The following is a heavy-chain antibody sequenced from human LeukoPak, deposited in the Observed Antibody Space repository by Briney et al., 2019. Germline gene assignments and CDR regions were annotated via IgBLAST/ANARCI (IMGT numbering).Heavy chain of an antibody. CDR2: IYYSGST. D-gene: IGHD5-18*01. CDR1: GGSISSSSYY. J-gene: IGHJ4*02. V-gene: IGHV4-39*07. CDR3: ARRYNNGPRALYSFDY. Sequence: PSETLSLTCTVSGGSISSSSYYWGWTRQPPGKGLEWIGSIYYSGSTYYNPSLKSRVTISVDTSKNQFSLKLSSVTAADTAVYYCARRYNNGPRALYSFDYWGQGILVSVSS.